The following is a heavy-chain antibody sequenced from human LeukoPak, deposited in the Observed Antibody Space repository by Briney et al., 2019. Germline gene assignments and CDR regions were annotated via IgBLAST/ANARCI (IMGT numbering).Heavy chain of an antibody. J-gene: IGHJ4*02. V-gene: IGHV1-24*01. CDR3: ATAVRLGELSPDY. Sequence: EASVKVSCKVSGYTLTELSMHWVRQAPGKGLEWMGGFDPEDGETIYAQKFQGRGTMTEDTSTDTAYMELSSLRSEDTAVYYCATAVRLGELSPDYWGQGTLVTVSS. D-gene: IGHD3-16*02. CDR2: FDPEDGET. CDR1: GYTLTELS.